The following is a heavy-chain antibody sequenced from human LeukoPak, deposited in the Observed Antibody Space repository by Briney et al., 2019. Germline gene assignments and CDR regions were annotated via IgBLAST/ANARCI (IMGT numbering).Heavy chain of an antibody. J-gene: IGHJ5*02. CDR2: IYYSGST. CDR3: ARDHYRKYGSGSYLWFDP. CDR1: GGSISSGGYY. D-gene: IGHD3-10*01. V-gene: IGHV4-31*03. Sequence: SQTLSLTCTVSGGSISSGGYYWSWIRQHPGKGLEWIGYIYYSGSTYYNPSLKSRVTISVDTSKNQFSLKLSSVTAADTAVYYSARDHYRKYGSGSYLWFDPWGQGTLVTVSS.